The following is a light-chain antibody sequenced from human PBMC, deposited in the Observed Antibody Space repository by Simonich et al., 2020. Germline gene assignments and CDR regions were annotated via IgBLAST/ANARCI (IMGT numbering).Light chain of an antibody. V-gene: IGKV1-17*01. CDR2: AAS. Sequence: DIQMTQSPSSLSASVGYRVTITCRASHGIRNDLGCYQQKPGKAPKLLIYAASSLQSGVPSRFSGSGSGTDFTLTISSLQPDDFATYYCQQYNSYSRYTFGQGTKLEIK. J-gene: IGKJ2*01. CDR1: HGIRND. CDR3: QQYNSYSRYT.